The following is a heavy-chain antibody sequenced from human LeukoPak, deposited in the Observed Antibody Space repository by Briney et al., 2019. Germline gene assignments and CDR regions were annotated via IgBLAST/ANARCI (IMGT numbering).Heavy chain of an antibody. J-gene: IGHJ3*02. CDR3: ASGPDFWSGYAAGDAFDI. CDR2: IIPIFGIA. V-gene: IGHV1-69*04. D-gene: IGHD3-3*01. Sequence: GASVKVSCEAYGGTFSSYAISWVRQAPGQGLEWMGRIIPIFGIANYAQKFQGRVTITADKSTSTAYMELSSLRSEDTAVYYCASGPDFWSGYAAGDAFDIWGQGTMVTVSS. CDR1: GGTFSSYA.